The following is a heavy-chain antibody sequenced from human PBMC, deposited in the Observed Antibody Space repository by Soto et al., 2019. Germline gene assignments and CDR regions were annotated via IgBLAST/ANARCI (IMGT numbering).Heavy chain of an antibody. CDR1: GGSFSGYY. D-gene: IGHD5-18*01. CDR3: ARGYVDTAIFSAAELDY. Sequence: SETLSLTCAVYGGSFSGYYWSWIRQPPGKGLEWIGEINHSGSTNYNPSLKSRVTISVDTFKNQFSLKLSSVTAADTAVYYCARGYVDTAIFSAAELDYWGQGTLVTVSS. J-gene: IGHJ4*02. CDR2: INHSGST. V-gene: IGHV4-34*01.